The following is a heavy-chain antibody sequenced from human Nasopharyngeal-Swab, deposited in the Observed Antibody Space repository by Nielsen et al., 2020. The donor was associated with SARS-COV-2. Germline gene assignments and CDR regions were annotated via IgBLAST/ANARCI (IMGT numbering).Heavy chain of an antibody. CDR2: IYHSGST. Sequence: GSLRLSCAVSGYSISRGYYWGWIRQPPGKGLEWIGSIYHSGSTYYNPSLKSRVTISVDTSKNQFSLKLSSVTAADTAVYYCARVFGVVNPYYYYYMDVWGKGTTVTVSS. CDR3: ARVFGVVNPYYYYYMDV. J-gene: IGHJ6*03. D-gene: IGHD3-3*01. V-gene: IGHV4-38-2*01. CDR1: GYSISRGYY.